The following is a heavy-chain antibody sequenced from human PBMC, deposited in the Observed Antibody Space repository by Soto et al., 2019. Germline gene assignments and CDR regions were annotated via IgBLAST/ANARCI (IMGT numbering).Heavy chain of an antibody. CDR2: ISSSSSYI. CDR3: ARDGVVPAAIDY. Sequence: GGSLRLSCAASGFTFSSYSMNWVRQAPGKGLEWVSSISSSSSYIYYADSVKGRFTISRDNAKNSLYLQMNSLRAEDTAVYYCARDGVVPAAIDYWGQGTLVTVSS. J-gene: IGHJ4*02. CDR1: GFTFSSYS. V-gene: IGHV3-21*01. D-gene: IGHD2-2*01.